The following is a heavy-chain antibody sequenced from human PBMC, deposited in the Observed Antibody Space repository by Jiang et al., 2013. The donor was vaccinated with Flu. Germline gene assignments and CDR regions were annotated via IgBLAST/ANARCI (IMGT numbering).Heavy chain of an antibody. V-gene: IGHV4-30-2*01. Sequence: GLVKPSQTLSLTCAVSGGSISSGGYSWSWIRQPPGKGLEWIGYIYHSGSTYYNPSLKSRVTISVDRSKNQFSLKLSSVTAADMAVYYCARSRRRLVRGDYFDYWGQGTLVTVSS. CDR2: IYHSGST. CDR3: ARSRRRLVRGDYFDY. D-gene: IGHD6-19*01. CDR1: GGSISSGGYS. J-gene: IGHJ4*02.